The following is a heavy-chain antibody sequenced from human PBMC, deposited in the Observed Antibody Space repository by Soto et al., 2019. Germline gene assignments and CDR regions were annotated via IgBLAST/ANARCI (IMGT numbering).Heavy chain of an antibody. D-gene: IGHD5-12*01. CDR2: ISSSSSYI. CDR3: SRELIVAKITET. V-gene: IGHV3-21*01. Sequence: VSLXLSCAASGFIFSTHTMNWVRQAPGKGLEWVSSISSSSSYIYYADSVKGRFTISRDNAKKSLYLQMNSLRAEDTAVYYCSRELIVAKITETWGQGTRVTVSS. J-gene: IGHJ5*02. CDR1: GFIFSTHT.